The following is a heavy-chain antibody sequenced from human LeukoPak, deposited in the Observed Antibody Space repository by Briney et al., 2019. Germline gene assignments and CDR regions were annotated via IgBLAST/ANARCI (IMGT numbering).Heavy chain of an antibody. CDR1: GGTFSSYF. CDR2: IIPIFGTP. D-gene: IGHD3/OR15-3a*01. J-gene: IGHJ2*01. Sequence: PVKVSCKASGGTFSSYFISWVRQAPGQGLEWMGGIIPIFGTPKYAQKFQGRVTITADESPNTAYMELSSLRSEDTAVYYCARDPSDGTGYYYYYFDLWGRGTLVTVSS. CDR3: ARDPSDGTGYYYYYFDL. V-gene: IGHV1-69*01.